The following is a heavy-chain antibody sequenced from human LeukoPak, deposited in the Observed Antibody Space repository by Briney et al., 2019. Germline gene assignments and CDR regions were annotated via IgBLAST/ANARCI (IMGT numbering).Heavy chain of an antibody. CDR1: GGSTRSSSYY. CDR2: INHSGST. CDR3: ARRGSSSWFPWYFDY. J-gene: IGHJ4*02. D-gene: IGHD6-13*01. V-gene: IGHV4-39*07. Sequence: PSETLSLTCSVSGGSTRSSSYYWSWIRQPPGKGLEWIGEINHSGSTNYNPSLKSRVTISVDTSKNQFSLKLSSVTAADTAVYYCARRGSSSWFPWYFDYWGQGTLVTVSS.